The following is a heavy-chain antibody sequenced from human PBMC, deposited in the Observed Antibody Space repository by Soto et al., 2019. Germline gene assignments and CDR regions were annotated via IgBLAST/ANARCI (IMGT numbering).Heavy chain of an antibody. CDR3: ARARDPSFNYGDYYYIDY. D-gene: IGHD4-17*01. CDR2: ISAYNGNT. CDR1: GYTFTSYG. V-gene: IGHV1-18*01. Sequence: GASVKVSCKASGYTFTSYGISWVRQAPGQGLEWMGWISAYNGNTNYAQKLQGRVTMTTDTSTSTAYMELRSLRSDDTAVYYCARARDPSFNYGDYYYIDYRGQGTLVTVSS. J-gene: IGHJ4*02.